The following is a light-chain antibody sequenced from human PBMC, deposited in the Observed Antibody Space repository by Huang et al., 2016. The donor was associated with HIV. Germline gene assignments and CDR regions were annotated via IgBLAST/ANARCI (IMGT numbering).Light chain of an antibody. CDR2: SAA. CDR1: QSISRY. J-gene: IGKJ3*01. CDR3: QQSYSTPHT. Sequence: DIQMTQSPSTLSASVGDRVTITCRASQSISRYLNWYQQKPGKAPKLLIYSAANFQSGGPARVRGGGYGTDFTLNISRVQPEEVATYYGQQSYSTPHTFGPGTKVDIK. V-gene: IGKV1-39*01.